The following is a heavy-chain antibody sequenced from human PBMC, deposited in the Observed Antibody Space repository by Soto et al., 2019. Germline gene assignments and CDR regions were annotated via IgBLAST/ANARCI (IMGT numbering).Heavy chain of an antibody. CDR3: AGGYCSGGSCYESFDY. J-gene: IGHJ4*02. V-gene: IGHV4-31*03. CDR2: IYYSGST. D-gene: IGHD2-15*01. Sequence: QVQLQESGPGLVKPSQTLSLTCTVSGGSISSGGYYWSWIRQHPGKGLEWIGYIYYSGSTYYNPSLKGRVTISVDTSKNQFSLKLSSVTAADTAVYYCAGGYCSGGSCYESFDYWGQGTLVTVSS. CDR1: GGSISSGGYY.